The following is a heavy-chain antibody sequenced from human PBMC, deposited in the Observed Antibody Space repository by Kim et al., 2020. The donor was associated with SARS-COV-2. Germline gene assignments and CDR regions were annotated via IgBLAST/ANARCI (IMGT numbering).Heavy chain of an antibody. J-gene: IGHJ4*02. V-gene: IGHV4-59*01. CDR3: ASKSGYSYGYLY. Sequence: NYNPSLKSRVTISVDTSKNQFSLKLSSVTAADTAVYYCASKSGYSYGYLYWGQGTLVTVSS. D-gene: IGHD5-18*01.